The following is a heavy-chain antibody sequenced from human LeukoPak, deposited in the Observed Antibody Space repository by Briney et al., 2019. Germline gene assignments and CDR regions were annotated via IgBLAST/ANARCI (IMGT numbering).Heavy chain of an antibody. CDR2: IYTSGST. CDR1: GGSISSYY. D-gene: IGHD4-17*01. V-gene: IGHV4-4*07. Sequence: SETLSLTCTVSGGSISSYYWSWIRQPAGKGLEWIGRIYTSGSTNYNPSLKSRVTMSVDTSKNQFSLKLSSVTAADTAVYYCAGDRGTVTTRDLHLYYYYYMDVWGKGTTVTVSS. J-gene: IGHJ6*03. CDR3: AGDRGTVTTRDLHLYYYYYMDV.